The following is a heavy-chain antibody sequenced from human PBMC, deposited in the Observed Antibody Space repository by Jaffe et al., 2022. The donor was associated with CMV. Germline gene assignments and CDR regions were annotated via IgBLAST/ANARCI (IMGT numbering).Heavy chain of an antibody. CDR1: GFTFSSYG. V-gene: IGHV3-30*18. CDR2: ISYDGSNK. CDR3: AKDRRWFGELQYFQH. Sequence: QVQLVESGGGVVQPGRSLRLSCAASGFTFSSYGMHWVRQAPGKGLEWVAVISYDGSNKYYADSVKGRFTISRDNSKNTLYLQMNSLRAEDTAVYYCAKDRRWFGELQYFQHWGQGTLVTVSS. J-gene: IGHJ1*01. D-gene: IGHD3-10*01.